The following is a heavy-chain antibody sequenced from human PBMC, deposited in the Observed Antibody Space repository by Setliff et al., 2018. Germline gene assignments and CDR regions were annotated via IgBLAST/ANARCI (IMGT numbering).Heavy chain of an antibody. CDR3: VREGVDSRSSTDYRYYMDV. CDR1: GGTFSSYG. J-gene: IGHJ6*03. D-gene: IGHD3-22*01. CDR2: TIPIFGTT. V-gene: IGHV1-69*05. Sequence: SVKVSCKASGGTFSSYGISWVRQAPGQGLEWMGGTIPIFGTTDYAQKFQGRVTIITDESTSAAFMQLSSLRSEDTAVYYCVREGVDSRSSTDYRYYMDVWGKGTTVTVSS.